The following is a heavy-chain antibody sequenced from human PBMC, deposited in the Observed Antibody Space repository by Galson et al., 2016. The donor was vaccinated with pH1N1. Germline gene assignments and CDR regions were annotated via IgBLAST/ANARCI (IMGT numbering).Heavy chain of an antibody. D-gene: IGHD1-1*01. CDR1: GLSVANFG. Sequence: SLRLSCAARGLSVANFGMHWVRQSPGKGLEWVAVISYDGHHEFYADSVKGRFTISRDNSKNTVYLQMTSLTDEDTALYYCAKDGAESVIQDYFQGWGQGTLVTVSS. J-gene: IGHJ1*01. V-gene: IGHV3-30*18. CDR3: AKDGAESVIQDYFQG. CDR2: ISYDGHHE.